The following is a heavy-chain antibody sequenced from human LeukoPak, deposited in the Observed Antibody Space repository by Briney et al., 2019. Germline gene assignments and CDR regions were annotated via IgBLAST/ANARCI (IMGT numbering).Heavy chain of an antibody. V-gene: IGHV1-2*02. CDR3: AREGVWGSYPAGWFDP. CDR1: GYTFTGYY. Sequence: WASVKVSCKASGYTFTGYYMHWVRQAPGQGLEWMGWINPNSGGTNYAQKFQGRVTMTRDTSISTAYMELSRLRSDDTAVYYCAREGVWGSYPAGWFDPWGQGTLVTVSS. J-gene: IGHJ5*02. CDR2: INPNSGGT. D-gene: IGHD3-16*02.